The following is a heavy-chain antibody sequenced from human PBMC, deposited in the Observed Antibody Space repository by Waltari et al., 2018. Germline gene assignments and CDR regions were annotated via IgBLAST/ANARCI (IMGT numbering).Heavy chain of an antibody. CDR3: ASQSTTLFDY. J-gene: IGHJ4*02. D-gene: IGHD2-15*01. CDR1: GFPFSRFG. CDR2: IWHDGSNE. V-gene: IGHV3-33*01. Sequence: QVQLVESGGGVVQPGRSLRLSCAASGFPFSRFGMHWVRQAPGKGLEWVAVIWHDGSNEYYVDSVKGRFTISRDNSKNTLYLRMNSLRAEDSAVYYCASQSTTLFDYWGQGTLVTVSS.